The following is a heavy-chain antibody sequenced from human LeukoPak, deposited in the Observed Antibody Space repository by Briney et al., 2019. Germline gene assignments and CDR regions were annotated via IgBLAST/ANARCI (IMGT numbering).Heavy chain of an antibody. J-gene: IGHJ5*02. D-gene: IGHD2-21*02. V-gene: IGHV3-21*01. CDR3: AGERNCGGDCYQGSWFDP. CDR1: GFTFSSYS. Sequence: PGGSLRLSCAASGFTFSSYSMNWVRQAPGKGLEWVSSISSSGSYIYYGDSVKGRFTISRDNAKNSLYLQMNSLRAEDTAVYYCAGERNCGGDCYQGSWFDPWGQGTLVTVSS. CDR2: ISSSGSYI.